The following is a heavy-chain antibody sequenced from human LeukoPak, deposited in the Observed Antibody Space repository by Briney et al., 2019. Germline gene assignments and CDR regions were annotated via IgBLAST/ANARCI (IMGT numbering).Heavy chain of an antibody. Sequence: ASVKVSCKASGYTFTSYGISWVRQAPGQGLEWMGWINTNTGNPTYAQGFTGRFVFSLDTSVSTAYLQISSLKAEDTAVYYCARGGGTNYYDFWSGLLSYWGQGTLVTVSS. V-gene: IGHV7-4-1*02. CDR3: ARGGGTNYYDFWSGLLSY. CDR2: INTNTGNP. CDR1: GYTFTSYG. J-gene: IGHJ4*02. D-gene: IGHD3-3*01.